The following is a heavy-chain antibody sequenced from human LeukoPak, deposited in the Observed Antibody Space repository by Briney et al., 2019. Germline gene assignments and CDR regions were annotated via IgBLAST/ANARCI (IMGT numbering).Heavy chain of an antibody. V-gene: IGHV3-15*01. D-gene: IGHD1-26*01. CDR1: GFTFSNAW. Sequence: GGSLRLSCAASGFTFSNAWMGWVRQAPGKGLEWVGRIKSKTDGGTTDYAAPVKGRFPISRDDSKNTLYLQMNSLKTEDTAVYYCTRDEWELMVYWRRGTLVSVSS. CDR2: IKSKTDGGTT. J-gene: IGHJ4*02. CDR3: TRDEWELMVY.